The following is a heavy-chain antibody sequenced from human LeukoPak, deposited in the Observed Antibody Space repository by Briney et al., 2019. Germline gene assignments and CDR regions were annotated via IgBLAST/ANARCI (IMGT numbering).Heavy chain of an antibody. D-gene: IGHD1-26*01. CDR2: ISSSGSTI. CDR1: GFTFSDYY. J-gene: IGHJ3*02. V-gene: IGHV3-11*01. Sequence: GGSLRLSCAASGFTFSDYYMSWIRQAPGKGLEWVSYISSSGSTIYYADSVKGRFTISRDNAKNSLYLQMNSLRAEDTAVYYCARDLAWELGLPYAFDIWGQGTMVTVSS. CDR3: ARDLAWELGLPYAFDI.